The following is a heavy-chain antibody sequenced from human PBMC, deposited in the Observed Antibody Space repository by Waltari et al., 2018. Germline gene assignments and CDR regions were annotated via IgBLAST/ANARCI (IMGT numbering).Heavy chain of an antibody. D-gene: IGHD5-18*01. Sequence: EVQLVESGGALVHPGGSLRLSCAASGFTFRSNHMAWVRQAPGKGLEWVSIIYAADSTYYADSVMGRFTISRDNSKNTLHLQMNSLRSEDTAIYYCATARDEETAMVYFDHWGEGSLVSVSS. V-gene: IGHV3-66*02. CDR1: GFTFRSNH. CDR3: ATARDEETAMVYFDH. J-gene: IGHJ4*02. CDR2: IYAADST.